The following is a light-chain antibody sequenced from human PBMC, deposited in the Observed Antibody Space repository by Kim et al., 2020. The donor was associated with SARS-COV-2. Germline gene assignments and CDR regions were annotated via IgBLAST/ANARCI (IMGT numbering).Light chain of an antibody. CDR1: SNNVGDQG. CDR2: RNN. Sequence: AGLTQPPSVSKGLRQTATLTCTGDSNNVGDQGATWLQQHQGHPPKLLSYRNNNRPSGISERFSASRSGNTASLTIAGLQPDDEGDYYCSAWDRRLSAWVFGEGTQLTVL. J-gene: IGLJ3*02. CDR3: SAWDRRLSAWV. V-gene: IGLV10-54*04.